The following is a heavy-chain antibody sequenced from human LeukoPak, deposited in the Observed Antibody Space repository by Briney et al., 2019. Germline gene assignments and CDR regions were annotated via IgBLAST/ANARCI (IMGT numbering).Heavy chain of an antibody. J-gene: IGHJ4*02. V-gene: IGHV1-18*01. CDR2: ISAYNGNS. D-gene: IGHD3-3*01. Sequence: GASVKVSCKASGYTFTSYGISWVRQAPGQGLEWMGWISAYNGNSDYAQKLQGRVTMTTDTPTSTAYLELRSLRSDNTAVYYCARDGKGRYDSRENDYWGQGTLVTVSS. CDR1: GYTFTSYG. CDR3: ARDGKGRYDSRENDY.